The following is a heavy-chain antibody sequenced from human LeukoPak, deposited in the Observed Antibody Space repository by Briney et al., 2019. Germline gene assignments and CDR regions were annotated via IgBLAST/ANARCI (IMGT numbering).Heavy chain of an antibody. CDR3: ARVGFNYYDSSGYYGKFNFDY. V-gene: IGHV3-7*01. J-gene: IGHJ4*02. Sequence: GGSLRLSCAASGFTFSSYWMSWVRQAPGKGLEWVANIKQDGSEKYYVDSVRGRFTISRDNAKNSLYLQMNSLRAEDTAVYYCARVGFNYYDSSGYYGKFNFDYWGQGTLVTVSS. CDR1: GFTFSSYW. CDR2: IKQDGSEK. D-gene: IGHD3-22*01.